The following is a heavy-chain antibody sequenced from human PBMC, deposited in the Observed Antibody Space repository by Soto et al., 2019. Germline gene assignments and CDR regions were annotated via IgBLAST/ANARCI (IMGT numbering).Heavy chain of an antibody. V-gene: IGHV3-48*03. CDR3: ARVYYYDSSAYYFDY. CDR1: GFTSSSYE. D-gene: IGHD3-22*01. J-gene: IGHJ4*02. Sequence: GGSLRLSCAASGFTSSSYEMNWVRQAPGKGLEWVSYISSSGSTIYYADSVKGRFTISRDNAKNSLYLQMNSLRAEDTAVYYCARVYYYDSSAYYFDYWGQGTLVTVSS. CDR2: ISSSGSTI.